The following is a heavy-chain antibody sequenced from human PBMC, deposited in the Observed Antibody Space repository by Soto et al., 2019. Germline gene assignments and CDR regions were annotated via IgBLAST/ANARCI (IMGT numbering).Heavy chain of an antibody. CDR1: GGSISSSSYY. V-gene: IGHV4-39*01. Sequence: QLQLQESGPGLVKPSETLSLTCTVSGGSISSSSYYWGWIRQPPGKGLEWIGSIYYSGSTYYNPSLKRRVTISVDTSKNQFPLKLSSVTAADTAVYYCARKPPIVVVPAAPEAEYYMDVWGKGTTVTVSS. D-gene: IGHD2-2*01. J-gene: IGHJ6*03. CDR3: ARKPPIVVVPAAPEAEYYMDV. CDR2: IYYSGST.